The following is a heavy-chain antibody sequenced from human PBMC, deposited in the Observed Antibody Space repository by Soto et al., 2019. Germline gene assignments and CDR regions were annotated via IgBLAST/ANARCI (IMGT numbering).Heavy chain of an antibody. Sequence: ELQLVETGGGLIQTGGSLRLSCAASGFSISSNYIAWVRQPPGKGLEWVSTTFSGGNTEYAASVKGRSSISRDNYKNTLYLQMDNLRVEDTAVYYCARKPPSAIQGWAFGMDVWGQGTTVSVSS. V-gene: IGHV3-53*02. D-gene: IGHD2-21*01. CDR3: ARKPPSAIQGWAFGMDV. CDR1: GFSISSNY. CDR2: TFSGGNT. J-gene: IGHJ6*02.